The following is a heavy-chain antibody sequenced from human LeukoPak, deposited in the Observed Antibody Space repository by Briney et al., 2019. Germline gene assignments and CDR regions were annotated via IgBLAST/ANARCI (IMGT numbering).Heavy chain of an antibody. D-gene: IGHD6-13*01. CDR2: IRYDGSNK. J-gene: IGHJ4*02. CDR1: GFTYSSYG. Sequence: GGSLRLSCAASGFTYSSYGMHWVRQAPGKGLEWVAFIRYDGSNKYYADSVKGRFTISRDNSKNTLYLQMNSLRAEDTAVYYCAKDHYSSSFFDYWGQGTLVTVSS. V-gene: IGHV3-30*02. CDR3: AKDHYSSSFFDY.